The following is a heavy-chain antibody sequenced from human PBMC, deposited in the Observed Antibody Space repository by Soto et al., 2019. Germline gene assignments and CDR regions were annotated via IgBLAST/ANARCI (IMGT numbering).Heavy chain of an antibody. Sequence: GGSLRLSCATSGFTLSSYSINWLRQAPGRGLEWLSYISISGGTIYYADSVKGRFSISRDNAKNSLYLQLSSLRAEDTAVYFCARERARVFDSWGQGTLVTVSS. CDR3: ARERARVFDS. CDR1: GFTLSSYS. V-gene: IGHV3-48*04. J-gene: IGHJ4*02. CDR2: ISISGGTI.